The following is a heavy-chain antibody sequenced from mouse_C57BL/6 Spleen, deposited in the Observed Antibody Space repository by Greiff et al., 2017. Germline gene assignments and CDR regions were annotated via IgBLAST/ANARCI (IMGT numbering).Heavy chain of an antibody. D-gene: IGHD1-1*01. CDR3: ARGGGSSPAWFAY. CDR1: GYTFTSYW. V-gene: IGHV1-69*01. Sequence: VQLQQSGAELVMPGASVKLSCKASGYTFTSYWMHWVKQRPGQGLEWIGEIDPSDSYTNYNQKFKGKSTLTVDKSSSPAYMQLSSLTSEDSAVYYCARGGGSSPAWFAYWGQGTLVTVSA. J-gene: IGHJ3*01. CDR2: IDPSDSYT.